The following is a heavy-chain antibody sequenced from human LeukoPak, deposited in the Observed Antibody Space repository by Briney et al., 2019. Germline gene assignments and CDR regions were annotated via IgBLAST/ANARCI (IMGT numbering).Heavy chain of an antibody. CDR3: AKPLTTVTRAFDY. CDR2: ISYDGSNK. Sequence: PGGSLRLSCAASGFTLSSYAMHWVRQAPGKGLEWVAVISYDGSNKYYADSVKGRFTISRDNSKNTLYLQMNSLRAEDTAVYYCAKPLTTVTRAFDYWGQGTLVTVSS. D-gene: IGHD4-11*01. J-gene: IGHJ4*02. CDR1: GFTLSSYA. V-gene: IGHV3-30-3*02.